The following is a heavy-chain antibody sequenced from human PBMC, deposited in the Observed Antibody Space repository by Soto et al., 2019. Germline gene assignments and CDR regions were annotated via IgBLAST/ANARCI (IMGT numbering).Heavy chain of an antibody. V-gene: IGHV3-23*01. CDR2: IGGRATSA. CDR3: AKSRYSDSSGDFYDL. Sequence: EVQLLESGGGLVQPGGSLRLSCAASGFTFSNYAMSWVRQAPGKGLEWVSGIGGRATSAYYADSVKGRFAISRDNSYNPLFLQLNSLRAEDTAVYYCAKSRYSDSSGDFYDLWGQGTLVSVSS. D-gene: IGHD3-22*01. J-gene: IGHJ4*02. CDR1: GFTFSNYA.